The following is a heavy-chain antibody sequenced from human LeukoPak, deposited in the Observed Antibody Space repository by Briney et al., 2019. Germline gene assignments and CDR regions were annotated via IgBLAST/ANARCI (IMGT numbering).Heavy chain of an antibody. CDR3: ARGQKYTSGYTVTELGSGYFDY. V-gene: IGHV4-39*07. D-gene: IGHD3-9*01. J-gene: IGHJ4*02. CDR1: GGSISSSSYY. CDR2: IYYSGNT. Sequence: SETLSLTCTVSGGSISSSSYYWGWIRQPPGKGLEWVGSIYYSGNTYYNPSLKGRVPISVDTPKNQVSLKLSSVPAADTAMYYCARGQKYTSGYTVTELGSGYFDYWGQGPLVTVSS.